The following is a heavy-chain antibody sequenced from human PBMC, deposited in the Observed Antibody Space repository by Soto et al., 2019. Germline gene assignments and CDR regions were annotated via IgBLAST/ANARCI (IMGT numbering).Heavy chain of an antibody. V-gene: IGHV4-34*01. J-gene: IGHJ6*02. CDR3: AREGGYCTNGVCPGRYYYGMDV. D-gene: IGHD2-8*01. Sequence: SETLSLTCAVYGGSFSGYYWSWIRQPPGKGLEWIGEINHSGSTNYNPSLKSRVTISVDTSKNQFSLKLSSVTAADTAVYYCAREGGYCTNGVCPGRYYYGMDVWGQGTTVTVS. CDR2: INHSGST. CDR1: GGSFSGYY.